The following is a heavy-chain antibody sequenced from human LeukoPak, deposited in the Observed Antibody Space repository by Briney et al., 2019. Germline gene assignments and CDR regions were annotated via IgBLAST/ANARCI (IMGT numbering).Heavy chain of an antibody. CDR3: ARWLQFLGDY. V-gene: IGHV4-38-2*02. D-gene: IGHD5-24*01. Sequence: SETLSLTCTVSGYSISSGYFWGWIRQPPGKGLEWIASLYHSGSTYYNPSLKSRVTISVDMSKNQFSLKLKSVTAADTAVYYCARWLQFLGDYWGQGTLVTVSS. CDR1: GYSISSGYF. CDR2: LYHSGST. J-gene: IGHJ4*02.